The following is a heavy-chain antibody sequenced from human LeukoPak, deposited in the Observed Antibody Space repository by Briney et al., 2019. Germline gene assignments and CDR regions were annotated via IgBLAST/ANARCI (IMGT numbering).Heavy chain of an antibody. V-gene: IGHV3-23*01. CDR1: GFTFSSYA. J-gene: IGHJ4*02. CDR3: AKEGSYSGSRFDY. Sequence: PGGSLRLSCAASGFTFSSYAMSWVRQAPGKGLEWGSFISGSGDSTYYADSVKGRFTISRDNSKNTLYLQMNSLRGEDTAVYYCAKEGSYSGSRFDYWGQGTLVTVSS. CDR2: ISGSGDST. D-gene: IGHD1-26*01.